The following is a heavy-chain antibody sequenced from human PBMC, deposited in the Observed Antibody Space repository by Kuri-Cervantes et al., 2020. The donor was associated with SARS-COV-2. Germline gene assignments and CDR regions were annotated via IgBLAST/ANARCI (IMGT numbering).Heavy chain of an antibody. J-gene: IGHJ4*02. Sequence: GGSLRLSCAASGCNFSRNDMHWVRQAPGKGLEWVAVISYDGKNKKCRASGKSRFTISRDNSQNTLHLQMQSLRDEDTAIYYCAKDRAGVHDFWGQGTLVTVSS. CDR1: GCNFSRND. D-gene: IGHD6-13*01. CDR3: AKDRAGVHDF. V-gene: IGHV3-30*18. CDR2: ISYDGKNK.